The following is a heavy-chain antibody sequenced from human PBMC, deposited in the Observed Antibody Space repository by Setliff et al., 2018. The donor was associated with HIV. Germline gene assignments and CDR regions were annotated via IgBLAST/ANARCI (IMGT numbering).Heavy chain of an antibody. V-gene: IGHV1-18*01. CDR2: ISAYNGNT. D-gene: IGHD1-26*01. Sequence: ASVKVSCKASGYSFINYGISWVRQAPGQGLEWMGWISAYNGNTDYAPRLLGRVTMTTDTSTSTAYMELRSLSSDGTAVYYCARARLQGIVTAVGPRDNCLDPWGQGTRVTVSS. CDR3: ARARLQGIVTAVGPRDNCLDP. CDR1: GYSFINYG. J-gene: IGHJ5*02.